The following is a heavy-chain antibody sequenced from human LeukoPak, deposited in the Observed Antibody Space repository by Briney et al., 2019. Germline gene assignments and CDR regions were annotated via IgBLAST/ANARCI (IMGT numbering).Heavy chain of an antibody. CDR1: GGSISRTSYY. CDR3: AREGRVAAAVTAFDI. V-gene: IGHV4-39*02. J-gene: IGHJ3*02. CDR2: IYYSGST. Sequence: PSETLSLTCTVSGGSISRTSYYWGWIRQPPGKGLEWIGSIYYSGSTYYNPSLKSRVTISVDTSKIQFSLKLSSVTAADTAVYYCAREGRVAAAVTAFDIWGQGTMVTVSS. D-gene: IGHD6-13*01.